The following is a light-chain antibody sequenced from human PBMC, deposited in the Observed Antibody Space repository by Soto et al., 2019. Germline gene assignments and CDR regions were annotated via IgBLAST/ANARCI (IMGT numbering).Light chain of an antibody. CDR1: QSISSY. Sequence: DIQMTQSPSSLSASVGDRVTITCRASQSISSYLNWYQQKPGKAPKLLIYAASSLQSGVPSRFSGSGSGTDFTLTISSLQPEDFATYYCPQSYSTLVTFGPGTKVDIK. V-gene: IGKV1-39*01. CDR2: AAS. J-gene: IGKJ3*01. CDR3: PQSYSTLVT.